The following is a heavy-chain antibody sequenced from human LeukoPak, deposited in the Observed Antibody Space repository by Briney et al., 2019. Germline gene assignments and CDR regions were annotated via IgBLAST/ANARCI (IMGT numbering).Heavy chain of an antibody. CDR1: GHTFTSYY. Sequence: ASAKVSCKTSGHTFTSYYVHWVRQAPGQGLEWMGHINPQNGISKYAQKFQGRVTMTRDTSITTAYMELSSLTSDDTAIYYCARGQLQKPDFWGPGTLVTVSS. CDR2: INPQNGIS. CDR3: ARGQLQKPDF. V-gene: IGHV1-2*06. J-gene: IGHJ4*02.